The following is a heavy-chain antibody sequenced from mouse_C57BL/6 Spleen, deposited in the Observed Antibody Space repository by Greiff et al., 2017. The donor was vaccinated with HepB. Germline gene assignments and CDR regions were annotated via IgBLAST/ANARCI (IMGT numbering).Heavy chain of an antibody. D-gene: IGHD3-3*01. CDR2: IYPGDGDT. CDR1: GYAFSSYW. J-gene: IGHJ2*01. CDR3: ARPSLGGYFDY. Sequence: VKLQESGAELVKPGASVKISCKASGYAFSSYWMNWVKQRPGKGLEWIGQIYPGDGDTNYNGKFKGKATLTADKSSSTAYMQLSSLTSEDSAVYFCARPSLGGYFDYWGKGTTLTVSS. V-gene: IGHV1-80*01.